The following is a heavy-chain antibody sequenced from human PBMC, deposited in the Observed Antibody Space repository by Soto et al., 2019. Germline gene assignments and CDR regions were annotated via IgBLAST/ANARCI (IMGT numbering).Heavy chain of an antibody. V-gene: IGHV4-59*08. CDR1: GGSMSRYY. D-gene: IGHD3-9*01. Sequence: SETLSLTCTVSGGSMSRYYWSWIRQPPGKGLECIGYIYYTGSTNYNPSLKSRVTISIDTSRNQFSLNLRSVTAADTAVYYCVSGTSFYDVLTGYYVDRWFDPWGQGTLVTVSS. CDR2: IYYTGST. CDR3: VSGTSFYDVLTGYYVDRWFDP. J-gene: IGHJ5*02.